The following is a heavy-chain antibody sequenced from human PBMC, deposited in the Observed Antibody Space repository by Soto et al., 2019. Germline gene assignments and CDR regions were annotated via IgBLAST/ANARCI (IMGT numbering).Heavy chain of an antibody. CDR3: ARVLKWVAAARVDY. CDR1: GGSISSSNW. D-gene: IGHD6-13*01. V-gene: IGHV4-4*02. J-gene: IGHJ4*02. Sequence: QVQLQESGPGLVKPSGTLSLTCAVSGGSISSSNWWSWVRQPPGKGLEWIGEIYHSGSTNYNPSLMRRVTISVDKSKTQFSLKLRSVTAADTAVYYCARVLKWVAAARVDYWGQGTLVTVSS. CDR2: IYHSGST.